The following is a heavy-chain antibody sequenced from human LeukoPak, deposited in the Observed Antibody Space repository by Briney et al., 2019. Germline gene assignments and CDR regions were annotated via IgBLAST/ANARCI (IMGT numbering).Heavy chain of an antibody. CDR1: GYSFTDYY. V-gene: IGHV1-8*02. CDR2: MNPNSGNT. J-gene: IGHJ4*02. Sequence: ASVKVPCKTSGYSFTDYYMHWVRQAPGQGLEWMGWMNPNSGNTGYAQKFQGRVTMTRNTSISTAYMELSSLRSEDTAVYYCASSRGNWGQGTLVTVSS. CDR3: ASSRGN.